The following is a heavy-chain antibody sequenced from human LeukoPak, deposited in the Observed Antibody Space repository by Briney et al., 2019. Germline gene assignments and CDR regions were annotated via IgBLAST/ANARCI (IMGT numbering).Heavy chain of an antibody. CDR1: GGSFSGYY. Sequence: SETLSLTCAVYGGSFSGYYWSWIRQPPGKGLEWIGEINHSGSTNYNPSLKSRVTISVDTSKNQFSLKLSSVTAADTAVYYCARGLRLRGRTRGDYWGQGTLVTVSS. CDR3: ARGLRLRGRTRGDY. CDR2: INHSGST. V-gene: IGHV4-34*01. D-gene: IGHD4-17*01. J-gene: IGHJ4*02.